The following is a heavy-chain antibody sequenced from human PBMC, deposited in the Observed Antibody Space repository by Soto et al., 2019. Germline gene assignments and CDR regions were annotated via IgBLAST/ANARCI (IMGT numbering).Heavy chain of an antibody. D-gene: IGHD6-19*01. J-gene: IGHJ4*02. Sequence: GASVKVSCKASGYTFTGYYMHWVRQAPGQGLEWMGWISAYNGNTNYAQKLQGRVTMTTDTSTSTAYMELRSLRSDDTAVYYCARARPGIAVAPFDYWGQGTLVTVSS. CDR3: ARARPGIAVAPFDY. CDR2: ISAYNGNT. V-gene: IGHV1-18*04. CDR1: GYTFTGYY.